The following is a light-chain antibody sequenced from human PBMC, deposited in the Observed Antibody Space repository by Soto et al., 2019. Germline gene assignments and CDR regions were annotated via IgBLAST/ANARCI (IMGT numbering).Light chain of an antibody. J-gene: IGLJ1*01. CDR1: SSDIGGYNY. V-gene: IGLV2-14*01. Sequence: QSALTQPASVSGSPGQSITISCTGGSSDIGGYNYVSWFQQHPGKAPKLMIYEVTNRPSGVSNRFSGSKSGSTASLTISGLQAGDEADYYCSSYTSSNTLVFGTGTKVTVL. CDR3: SSYTSSNTLV. CDR2: EVT.